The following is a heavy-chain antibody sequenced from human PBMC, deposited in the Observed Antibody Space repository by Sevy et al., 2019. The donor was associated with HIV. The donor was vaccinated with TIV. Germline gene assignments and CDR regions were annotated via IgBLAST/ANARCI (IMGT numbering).Heavy chain of an antibody. J-gene: IGHJ4*02. V-gene: IGHV4-61*01. CDR1: GGSVSTDSYY. D-gene: IGHD4-17*01. CDR2: LFYSGST. Sequence: SATLSLTCTVSGGSVSTDSYYWSWIRQPPGKGLEWIGYLFYSGSTNYNPSLKSRVTISLDTSKNQFSLKLSSVTAADTAVYYCARCRSPYGDYATGIFDYWGQGALVTVSS. CDR3: ARCRSPYGDYATGIFDY.